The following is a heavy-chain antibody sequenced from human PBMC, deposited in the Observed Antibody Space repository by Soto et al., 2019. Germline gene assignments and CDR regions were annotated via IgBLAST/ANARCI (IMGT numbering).Heavy chain of an antibody. CDR1: GYTFTGYY. CDR2: INPSGGST. D-gene: IGHD3-10*01. CDR3: ARDRGGYYYGMDV. J-gene: IGHJ6*02. V-gene: IGHV1-46*03. Sequence: SSVKVPRNASGYTFTGYYMHCVRLAPGQGLEWMGIINPSGGSTSYAQKFQGRVTMTRDTSTSTVYMELSSLRFEDTAVYYCARDRGGYYYGMDVWGQGTTVTVSS.